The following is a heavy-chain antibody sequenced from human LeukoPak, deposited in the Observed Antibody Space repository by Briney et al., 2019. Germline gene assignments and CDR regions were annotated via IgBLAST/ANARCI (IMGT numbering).Heavy chain of an antibody. Sequence: SETLSLTCTVSGGSISSYYWSWIRQPPGKGLEWIGYIYYSGSTNYNPFLKSRVTISVDTSKNQFSLKLSSVTAADTAVYYCARDKGEPPYYYYGMDVWGQGTTVTVSS. CDR2: IYYSGST. D-gene: IGHD3-16*01. J-gene: IGHJ6*02. CDR3: ARDKGEPPYYYYGMDV. CDR1: GGSISSYY. V-gene: IGHV4-59*01.